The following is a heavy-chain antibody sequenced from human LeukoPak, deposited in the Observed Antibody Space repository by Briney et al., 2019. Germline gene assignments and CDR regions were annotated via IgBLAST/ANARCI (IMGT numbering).Heavy chain of an antibody. Sequence: SETLSLTWAVYGGSFSGYYCRWIRPPPGKGLGWIGEIKHSGSTNYNPSLKSRVTISVDRSKNQLSLKLGSVTAADPGVYYCVRGLGRFYYYYMDVRRKATKVTVSS. J-gene: IGHJ6*03. CDR1: GGSFSGYY. V-gene: IGHV4-34*01. CDR3: VRGLGRFYYYYMDV. D-gene: IGHD1-26*01. CDR2: IKHSGST.